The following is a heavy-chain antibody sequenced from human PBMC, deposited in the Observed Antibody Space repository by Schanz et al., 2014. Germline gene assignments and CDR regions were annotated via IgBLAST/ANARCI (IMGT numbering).Heavy chain of an antibody. CDR2: IIPVLNIA. J-gene: IGHJ3*02. CDR1: GGTFSSYT. D-gene: IGHD2-2*01. CDR3: ARGTMPGTFDI. Sequence: QVHLVQSGAEVKKPGSSVKVSCKLSGGTFSSYTISWMRQAPGQGLEWMGKIIPVLNIATYAQRFQGRVSITADKSTSTAYMELSSLRYEDTALYYCARGTMPGTFDIWGQGTMVTVSS. V-gene: IGHV1-69*02.